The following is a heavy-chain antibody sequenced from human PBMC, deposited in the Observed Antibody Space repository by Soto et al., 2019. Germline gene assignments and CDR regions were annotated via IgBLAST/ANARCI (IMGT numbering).Heavy chain of an antibody. CDR2: IYYSGST. CDR1: GGPISSGGYY. D-gene: IGHD5-12*01. Sequence: SETRSLTCTVSGGPISSGGYYWSWIRQHPGKGLEWIGYIYYSGSTYYNPSLKSRVTISVDTSKNQFSLKLSSVTAADTAVYYRARGGNSGYDFAWGQGTLVTVSS. J-gene: IGHJ5*02. CDR3: ARGGNSGYDFA. V-gene: IGHV4-31*03.